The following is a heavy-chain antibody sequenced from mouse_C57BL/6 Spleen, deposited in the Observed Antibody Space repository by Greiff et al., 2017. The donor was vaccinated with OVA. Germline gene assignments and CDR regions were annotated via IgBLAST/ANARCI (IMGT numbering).Heavy chain of an antibody. CDR2: INPSSGYT. CDR1: GYTFTSYT. CDR3: ARGNEGFAY. Sequence: VQLQQSGAELARPGASVKMSCKASGYTFTSYTMHWVKQRPGQGREWIGYINPSSGYTKYNQKFKDKATLTADKSSSTAYMQLSSLTSEDSAVYYCARGNEGFAYWGQGTLVTVSA. V-gene: IGHV1-4*01. J-gene: IGHJ3*01.